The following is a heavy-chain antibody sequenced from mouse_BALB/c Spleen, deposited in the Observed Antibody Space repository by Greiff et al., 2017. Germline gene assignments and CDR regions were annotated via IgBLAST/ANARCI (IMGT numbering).Heavy chain of an antibody. Sequence: EVQLQQSGTVLARPGASVKMSCKASGYSFTSYWMHWVKQRPGQGLEWIGAIYPGNSDTSYNQKFKGKATLTVDESSSTAYMQLSSLTSEDSAVYYCARGLRLYYFDYWGQGTTLTVSS. CDR1: GYSFTSYW. J-gene: IGHJ2*01. CDR3: ARGLRLYYFDY. V-gene: IGHV1-5*01. CDR2: IYPGNSDT. D-gene: IGHD1-2*01.